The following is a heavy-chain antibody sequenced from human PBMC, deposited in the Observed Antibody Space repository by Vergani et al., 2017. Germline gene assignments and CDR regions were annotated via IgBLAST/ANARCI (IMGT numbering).Heavy chain of an antibody. V-gene: IGHV4-39*01. J-gene: IGHJ4*02. Sequence: QLQLQESGPGLVEPSETLSLTCTVSGGSISSSSYYWGWIRQPPGKGLEWIGSIYYSGSTYYNPSLKSRVTISVDTSKNQFSLKLSSVTAADTAVYYCARGLSSSAYYFDYWGQGTLVTVSS. CDR1: GGSISSSSYY. D-gene: IGHD6-6*01. CDR2: IYYSGST. CDR3: ARGLSSSAYYFDY.